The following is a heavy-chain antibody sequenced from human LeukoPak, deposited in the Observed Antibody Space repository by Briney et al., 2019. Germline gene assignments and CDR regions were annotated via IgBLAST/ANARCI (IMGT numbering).Heavy chain of an antibody. CDR1: GFTFSSYW. J-gene: IGHJ4*02. D-gene: IGHD3-9*01. V-gene: IGHV3-74*01. CDR3: ARDPVGEVRYFDWLPTGGFDY. Sequence: GGSLRLSCAASGFTFSSYWMHWVRQAPGKGLEWVSRINSDGSSTSYADSVKGRFTISRDNAKNTLYLQMNSLRAEDTAVYYCARDPVGEVRYFDWLPTGGFDYWGQGTLVTVSS. CDR2: INSDGSST.